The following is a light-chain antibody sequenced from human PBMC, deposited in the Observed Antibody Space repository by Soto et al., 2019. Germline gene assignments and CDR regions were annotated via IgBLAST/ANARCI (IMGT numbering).Light chain of an antibody. CDR2: DVS. CDR3: QQYNSYSL. Sequence: DIQMTQSPSTLSASVGDRVTITCRASQSISSWLAWYQQKPGKAPNLLIYDVSSLESGVSSRFSGSGSGTEFTLTISSLQADDFATYYCQQYNSYSLFGGGTKVDIK. V-gene: IGKV1-5*01. J-gene: IGKJ4*01. CDR1: QSISSW.